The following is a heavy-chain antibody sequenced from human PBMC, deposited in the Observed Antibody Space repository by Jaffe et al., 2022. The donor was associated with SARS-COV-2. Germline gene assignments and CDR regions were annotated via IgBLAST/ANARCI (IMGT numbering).Heavy chain of an antibody. D-gene: IGHD3-10*01. CDR2: IWYDGSNK. J-gene: IGHJ6*02. CDR3: ARSDYYGSGRGYYYYGMDV. CDR1: GFTFSSYG. Sequence: QVQLVESGGGVVQPGRSLRLSCAASGFTFSSYGMHWVRQAPGKGLEWVAVIWYDGSNKYYADSVKGRFTISRDNSKNTLYLQMNSLRAEDTAVYYCARSDYYGSGRGYYYYGMDVWGQGTTVTVSS. V-gene: IGHV3-33*01.